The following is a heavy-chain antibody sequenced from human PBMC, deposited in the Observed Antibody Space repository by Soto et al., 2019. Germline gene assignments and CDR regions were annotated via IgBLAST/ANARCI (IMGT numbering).Heavy chain of an antibody. CDR1: GGTFSSYA. CDR2: IIPIFGTA. V-gene: IGHV1-69*13. J-gene: IGHJ6*02. CDR3: AIPYGGAAGMRYYYGMDV. D-gene: IGHD6-13*01. Sequence: SVKVSCKASGGTFSSYAISWVRQAPGQGLEWMGGIIPIFGTANYAQKFQGRVTITADESTSTAYMELSSLRSEDTAVYYCAIPYGGAAGMRYYYGMDVWGQGTTVTAP.